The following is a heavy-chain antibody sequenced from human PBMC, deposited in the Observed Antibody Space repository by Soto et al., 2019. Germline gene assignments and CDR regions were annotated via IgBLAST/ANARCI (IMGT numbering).Heavy chain of an antibody. CDR2: INAGSGNT. V-gene: IGHV1-3*01. CDR3: GSTNYTPTLKSRVTRSVDTSQNQCYLNLSSVTAADTAVYYCARATCNYDILTGYYGFFYYYYMDV. CDR1: GYTFTSYA. Sequence: ASVKVSCKASGYTFTSYAMHWVRQAPGQRLEWMGWINAGSGNTKYSQKFQGRVTITRDTSASTAYLELSSLRSEDTAVYYCGSTNYTPTLKSRVTRSVDTSQNQCYLNLSSVTAADTAVYYCARATCNYDILTGYYGFFYYYYMDVWGKGTTVTVSS. J-gene: IGHJ6*03. D-gene: IGHD3-10*01.